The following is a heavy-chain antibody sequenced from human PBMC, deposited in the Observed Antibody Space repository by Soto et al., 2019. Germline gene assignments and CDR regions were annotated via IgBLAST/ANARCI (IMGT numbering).Heavy chain of an antibody. D-gene: IGHD3-16*02. J-gene: IGHJ4*02. V-gene: IGHV4-34*01. CDR1: GGSFSGYY. Sequence: SETLSLTCAVYGGSFSGYYWSWIRQPPGKGLEWIGEINHSGSTNYNPSLKSRVTISVDTSKNQLSLKLSSVTAADTAVYYCARGSTYYDYIWGSYRKGPFDYWGQGTLVTVSS. CDR3: ARGSTYYDYIWGSYRKGPFDY. CDR2: INHSGST.